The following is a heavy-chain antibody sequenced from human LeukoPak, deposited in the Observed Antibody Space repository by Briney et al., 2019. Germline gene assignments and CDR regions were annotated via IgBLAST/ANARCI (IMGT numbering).Heavy chain of an antibody. CDR3: ARDGVAYCGGDCYHFDY. Sequence: GFLRLSCAASGFTFSSYSMNWVRQAPGKGLEWVSYISSSSTIYYADSVKGRFTISRDNAKNSLYLQMNSLRDEDTAVYYCARDGVAYCGGDCYHFDYWGQGTLVTVSS. CDR1: GFTFSSYS. D-gene: IGHD2-21*02. J-gene: IGHJ4*02. V-gene: IGHV3-48*02. CDR2: ISSSSTI.